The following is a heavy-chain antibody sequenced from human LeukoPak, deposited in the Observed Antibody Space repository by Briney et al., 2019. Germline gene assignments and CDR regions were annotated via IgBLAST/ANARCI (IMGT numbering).Heavy chain of an antibody. CDR1: GGSISSSSYY. V-gene: IGHV4-39*07. D-gene: IGHD1-1*01. CDR3: ARGTYTSGPFDP. Sequence: SETLSLTCTVSGGSISSSSYYWGWIRQPPGKGLEWIGTMYYSGSTYYNPSLKSRVTISVDTSKNQFSLKLSSVTAADTAVYYCARGTYTSGPFDPWGQGTLVTVSS. CDR2: MYYSGST. J-gene: IGHJ5*02.